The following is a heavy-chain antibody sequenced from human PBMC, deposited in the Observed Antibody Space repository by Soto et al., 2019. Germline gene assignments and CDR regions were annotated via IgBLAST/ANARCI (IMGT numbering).Heavy chain of an antibody. J-gene: IGHJ1*01. D-gene: IGHD2-2*01. CDR1: GFTFSSYA. CDR3: ARDFHQLPYQH. V-gene: IGHV3-30-3*01. Sequence: GGSLRLSCAASGFTFSSYAMHWVRQAPGKGLEWVAVISYDGSNKYYADSVKGRFTISRDNSKNTLYLQMNGLRAEDTAVYYCARDFHQLPYQHWGQGTLVTVSS. CDR2: ISYDGSNK.